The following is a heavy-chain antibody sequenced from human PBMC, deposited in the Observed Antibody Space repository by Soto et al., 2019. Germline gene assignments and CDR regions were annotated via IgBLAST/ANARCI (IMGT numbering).Heavy chain of an antibody. J-gene: IGHJ6*02. V-gene: IGHV3-30*03. CDR1: GFTFSSYG. Sequence: GGSLRLSCAAPGFTFSSYGMHWVRQALDKGLQGVAGVSYAGKEKHYGDSVRGRFTISRDNSKNALYLQMNSLGGEDTVFYYCAGVPGAPPFNYGLDVWGHGITVTVS. CDR2: VSYAGKEK. CDR3: AGVPGAPPFNYGLDV.